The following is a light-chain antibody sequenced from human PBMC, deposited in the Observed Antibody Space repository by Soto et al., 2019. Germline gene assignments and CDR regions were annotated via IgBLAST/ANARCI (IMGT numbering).Light chain of an antibody. Sequence: QSALTQPASVSGSPGQSITISCTGTSSDVGGYNYVSWYQQHPGKAPKLMIYNVSNRPSGVSNRFSGSKSVNTASLTISGLQAEDEADYYCSSYTNSNTAVFGGGTQLTVL. J-gene: IGLJ7*01. CDR1: SSDVGGYNY. CDR2: NVS. V-gene: IGLV2-14*01. CDR3: SSYTNSNTAV.